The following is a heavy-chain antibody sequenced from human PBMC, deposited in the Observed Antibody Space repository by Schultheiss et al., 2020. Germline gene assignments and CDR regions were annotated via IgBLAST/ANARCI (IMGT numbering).Heavy chain of an antibody. CDR3: ARGDLGY. CDR1: GGSFSGYY. Sequence: SETLSLTCAVYGGSFSGYYWSWIRQPPGKGLEWIGSIYYSGSTYYNPSLKSRVTISVDTSKNQFSLNLSSVTAANTAVYYCARGDLGYWGQGTLVTVSS. J-gene: IGHJ4*02. V-gene: IGHV4-34*01. CDR2: IYYSGST.